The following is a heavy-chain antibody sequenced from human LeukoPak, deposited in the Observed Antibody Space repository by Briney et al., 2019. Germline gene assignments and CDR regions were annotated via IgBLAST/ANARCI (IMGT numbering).Heavy chain of an antibody. V-gene: IGHV4-59*11. CDR3: ARDLVTVTKGFDM. J-gene: IGHJ3*02. CDR2: ISSIGST. Sequence: SETLSLTCAVSDDSFSSHYWTWIRQPPGKGREWIGYISSIGSTNYSPPLKRRVTISIDTSKNQFSLKLTSVTAADTAVYYCARDLVTVTKGFDMWGQGTMVSVSS. CDR1: DDSFSSHY. D-gene: IGHD4-17*01.